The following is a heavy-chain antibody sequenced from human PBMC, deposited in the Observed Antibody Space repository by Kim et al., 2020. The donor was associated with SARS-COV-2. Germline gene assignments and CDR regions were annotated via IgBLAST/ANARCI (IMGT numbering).Heavy chain of an antibody. CDR1: GFTFSSYA. Sequence: GGSLRLSCAASGFTFSSYAMSWVRQAPGKGLEWVSAISGSGGSTYYADSVKGRFTISRDNSKNTLYLQMNSLRAEDTAVYYCAKDQGDGGYFGYVTPFGYWGQGTLVTVSS. CDR2: ISGSGGST. D-gene: IGHD2-21*01. CDR3: AKDQGDGGYFGYVTPFGY. V-gene: IGHV3-23*01. J-gene: IGHJ4*02.